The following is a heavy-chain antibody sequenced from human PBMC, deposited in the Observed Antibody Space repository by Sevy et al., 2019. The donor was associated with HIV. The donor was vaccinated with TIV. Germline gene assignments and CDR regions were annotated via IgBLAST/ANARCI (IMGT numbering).Heavy chain of an antibody. CDR2: IKQDGSEK. Sequence: GGSLRLSCAASGFTFSSYWMSWVRQAPGKGLEWVANIKQDGSEKYYVDSVKGRFTISRDNAKNSLYLQMNSMRAEDTAVYYCARESGSYSGRDYYFDYWGQGTLVTVSS. V-gene: IGHV3-7*01. J-gene: IGHJ4*02. CDR1: GFTFSSYW. CDR3: ARESGSYSGRDYYFDY. D-gene: IGHD1-26*01.